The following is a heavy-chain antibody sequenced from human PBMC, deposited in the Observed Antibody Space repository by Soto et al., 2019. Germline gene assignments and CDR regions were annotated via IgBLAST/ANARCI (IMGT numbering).Heavy chain of an antibody. Sequence: QVQLVESGGGVVQPGRSLRLSCAASGFTFSSYGTHWVRQAPGKGLEWVAVISYDGSNKYYADSVKGRFTISRDNSKNTLYLQMNSLIAEDTAVYYCAKDSPVRGGNWFDPWGQGTLVTVSS. CDR1: GFTFSSYG. V-gene: IGHV3-30*18. J-gene: IGHJ5*02. CDR3: AKDSPVRGGNWFDP. D-gene: IGHD3-10*01. CDR2: ISYDGSNK.